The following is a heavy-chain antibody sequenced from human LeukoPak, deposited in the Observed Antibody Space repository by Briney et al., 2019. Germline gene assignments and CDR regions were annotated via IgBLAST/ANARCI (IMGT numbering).Heavy chain of an antibody. D-gene: IGHD3-3*01. CDR1: GGTFSSYA. J-gene: IGHJ6*03. CDR3: ARSRFFGVVIYYYMDV. V-gene: IGHV1-69*01. CDR2: IIPIFGTA. Sequence: ASVKVSCKASGGTFSSYAISWVRQAPGQGLEWMGGIIPIFGTANYAQKFQGRVTITADESTSTAYMELSSLRSEDTAVYYCARSRFFGVVIYYYMDVWGKGTTVTVSS.